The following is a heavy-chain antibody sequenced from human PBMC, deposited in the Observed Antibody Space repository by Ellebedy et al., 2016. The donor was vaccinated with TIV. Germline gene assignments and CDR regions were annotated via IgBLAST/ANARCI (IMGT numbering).Heavy chain of an antibody. Sequence: MPSETLSLTCTVSGGSICSGDYYWSWIRQHPGKGLEWIGYIYCSGSTYYNPSLKSRIIISVDTSKNQFSLNLTSVTAADTAIYYCARDQRWPGYYYGLDIWGQGTTVAVSS. CDR1: GGSICSGDYY. J-gene: IGHJ6*02. V-gene: IGHV4-31*03. CDR2: IYCSGST. D-gene: IGHD4-23*01. CDR3: ARDQRWPGYYYGLDI.